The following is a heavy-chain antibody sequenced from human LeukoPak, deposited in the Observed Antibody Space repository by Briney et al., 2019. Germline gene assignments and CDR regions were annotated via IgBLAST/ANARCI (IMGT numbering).Heavy chain of an antibody. CDR3: ARVRYGSGSHYYYYMDV. Sequence: SETLSLTCTVSGGSISGYYWSWIRQPPGKGLEWIGEINHSGSTNYNPSLKSRVTISVDTSKNQFSLKLSSVAAADTAVYYCARVRYGSGSHYYYYMDVWGKGTTVTVSS. J-gene: IGHJ6*03. CDR1: GGSISGYY. CDR2: INHSGST. D-gene: IGHD3-10*01. V-gene: IGHV4-34*01.